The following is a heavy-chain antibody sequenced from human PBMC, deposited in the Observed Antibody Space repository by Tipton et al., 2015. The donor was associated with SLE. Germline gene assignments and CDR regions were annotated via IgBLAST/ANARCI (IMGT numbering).Heavy chain of an antibody. J-gene: IGHJ4*02. CDR1: GFTFSSYE. V-gene: IGHV3-48*03. CDR3: AKPQGNIDY. CDR2: ITTTGDAV. D-gene: IGHD4-23*01. Sequence: GSLRLSCIASGFTFSSYEMNWVRQAPGEGLEWLSYITTTGDAVRYADSVKGRFTISRDNAKKSLYLQMNSLRAGDTAVYYCAKPQGNIDYWGQGTLVTVSS.